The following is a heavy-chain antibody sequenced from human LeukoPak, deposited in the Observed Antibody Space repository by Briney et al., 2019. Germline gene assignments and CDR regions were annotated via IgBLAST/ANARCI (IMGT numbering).Heavy chain of an antibody. CDR3: VKGCSSTDCYTSEW. D-gene: IGHD2-2*02. V-gene: IGHV3-7*03. Sequence: GGSLRLSCAASGFTFSSYWMSWVRQAPGKGLEWVADIKQDGSEKYYVDSVKGRFTISRDNAKNSLYLQMNSLRVEDTALYSCVKGCSSTDCYTSEWWGQGTLVTVSS. CDR2: IKQDGSEK. CDR1: GFTFSSYW. J-gene: IGHJ4*02.